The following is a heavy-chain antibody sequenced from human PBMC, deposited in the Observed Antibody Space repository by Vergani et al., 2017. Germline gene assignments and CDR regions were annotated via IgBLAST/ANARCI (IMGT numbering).Heavy chain of an antibody. V-gene: IGHV5-51*01. CDR2: IHPADSDT. CDR1: GYSFTNYW. Sequence: EVQLVQSGAEVKKPGESLKISCQISGYSFTNYWIGWVRQMPGKGLEWFGIIHPADSDTRYSPSFQGQVTISVDKSISTAYLQRSSLRASDSAMYYCARLYGRDSSGSKYFDYWGQGTLVTVSS. J-gene: IGHJ4*02. D-gene: IGHD3-22*01. CDR3: ARLYGRDSSGSKYFDY.